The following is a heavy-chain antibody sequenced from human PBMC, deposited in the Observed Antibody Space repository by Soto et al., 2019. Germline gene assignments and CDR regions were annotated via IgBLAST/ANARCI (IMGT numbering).Heavy chain of an antibody. J-gene: IGHJ4*02. D-gene: IGHD6-13*01. CDR2: IIPIFGTA. CDR3: ARGYSSSWYEFDY. CDR1: GGTFSSYA. V-gene: IGHV1-69*13. Sequence: GASVKVSCKASGGTFSSYAISWVRQAPGQGLEWMGGIIPIFGTANYAQKFQGRVTIIADESTSTAYMELSSLRSEDTAVYYCARGYSSSWYEFDYWGQGTLVTVSS.